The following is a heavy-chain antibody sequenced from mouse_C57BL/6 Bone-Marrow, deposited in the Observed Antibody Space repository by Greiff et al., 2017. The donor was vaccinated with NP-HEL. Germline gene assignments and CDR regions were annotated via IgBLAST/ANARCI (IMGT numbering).Heavy chain of an antibody. V-gene: IGHV1-59*01. CDR2: IDPSDSYT. Sequence: QVQLQQPGAELVRPGTSVKLSCKASGYTFTSYWMHWVKQRPGQGLEWIGVIDPSDSYTKYNQKFKGKATLTVDTSSSTAYMQLSSLTSEDSAVYYCARVYYYGSSFFDYWCQGTTLTVSS. CDR1: GYTFTSYW. J-gene: IGHJ2*01. CDR3: ARVYYYGSSFFDY. D-gene: IGHD1-1*01.